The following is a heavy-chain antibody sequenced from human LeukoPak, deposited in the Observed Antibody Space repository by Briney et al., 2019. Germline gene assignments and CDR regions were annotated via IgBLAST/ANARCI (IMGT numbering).Heavy chain of an antibody. D-gene: IGHD2-2*02. CDR2: ISAYNGNT. CDR3: ARDGGDIVVVPAAIDNWFDP. CDR1: GYTFTSYG. J-gene: IGHJ5*02. V-gene: IGHV1-18*01. Sequence: ASVKVSCKASGYTFTSYGISWVRQAPGQGLEWMGWISAYNGNTNYAQKLQGRVTMTTDTSTSTAYMELRSLRSDDTAVYYCARDGGDIVVVPAAIDNWFDPWGQGTLVTVSS.